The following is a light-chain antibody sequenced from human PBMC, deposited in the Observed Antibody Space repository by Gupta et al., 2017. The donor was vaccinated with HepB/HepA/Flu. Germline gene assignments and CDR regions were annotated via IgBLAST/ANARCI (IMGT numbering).Light chain of an antibody. CDR3: QQYNNWPPVT. CDR1: QSVSSN. CDR2: AAS. J-gene: IGKJ4*01. V-gene: IGKV3-15*01. Sequence: DIAMMQSPATLSVSPGERVTLSCRASQSVSSNLGWYQQKPGQAPRLLIYAASTRATGIPARFSGSGSGTEFTLTISSLQSEDFAVYYCQQYNNWPPVTFGGGTKVEIK.